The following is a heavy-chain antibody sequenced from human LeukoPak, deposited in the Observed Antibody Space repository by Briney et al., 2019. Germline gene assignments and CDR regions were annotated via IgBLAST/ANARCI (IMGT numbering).Heavy chain of an antibody. CDR2: VNHSGST. D-gene: IGHD6-13*01. Sequence: SETLSLTCAVYGGSFSGYYWSWIRQPPGKGLEWIGEVNHSGSTNYNPSLKSRVTISVDTSKNQFSLKLSSVTAADTAVYYCARAEGYSSSWGQGTLVTVSS. J-gene: IGHJ4*02. CDR1: GGSFSGYY. CDR3: ARAEGYSSS. V-gene: IGHV4-34*01.